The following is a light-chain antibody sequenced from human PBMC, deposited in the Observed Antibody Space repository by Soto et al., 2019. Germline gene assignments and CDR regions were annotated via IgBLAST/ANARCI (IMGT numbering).Light chain of an antibody. CDR2: GAS. J-gene: IGKJ1*01. Sequence: EIVLTQSPGTLSLSPGERATLSCRASQRVGSTSLAWYQQKPGHIPRLLIYGASSRATGIPDRFRGSGSGTDFTLTISRLEPEDFAVYYCQQYGSSGTFGQGTKV. CDR3: QQYGSSGT. V-gene: IGKV3-20*01. CDR1: QRVGSTS.